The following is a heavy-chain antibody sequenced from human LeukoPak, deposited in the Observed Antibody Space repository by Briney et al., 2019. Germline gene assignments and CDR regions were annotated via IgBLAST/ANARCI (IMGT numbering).Heavy chain of an antibody. CDR1: GGSFSGYY. Sequence: SETLSLTCAVYGGSFSGYYWSWIRQPPGKGLEWIGEINHSGSTNYNPSLKSRVTISVDTSKNQFSLKLSSVTAADTAAYYCARSYSSGWDDYWGQGTLVTVSS. J-gene: IGHJ4*02. D-gene: IGHD6-19*01. CDR3: ARSYSSGWDDY. CDR2: INHSGST. V-gene: IGHV4-34*01.